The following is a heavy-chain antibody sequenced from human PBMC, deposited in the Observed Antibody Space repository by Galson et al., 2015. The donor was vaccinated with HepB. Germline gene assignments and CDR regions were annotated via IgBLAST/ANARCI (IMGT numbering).Heavy chain of an antibody. CDR1: GGSISSYY. CDR3: ARGAGDYDYVWGSYRYGRYFDY. Sequence: SETLSLTCTVSGGSISSYYWSWIRQPPGKGLEWIGYIYYSGSTNYNPSLKSRVTISVDTSKNQFSLKLSSVTAADTAVYYCARGAGDYDYVWGSYRYGRYFDYWGQGTLVTVSS. V-gene: IGHV4-59*01. D-gene: IGHD3-16*02. CDR2: IYYSGST. J-gene: IGHJ4*02.